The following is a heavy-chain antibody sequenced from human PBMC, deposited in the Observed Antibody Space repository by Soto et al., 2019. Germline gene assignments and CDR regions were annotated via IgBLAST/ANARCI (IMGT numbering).Heavy chain of an antibody. D-gene: IGHD5-18*01. J-gene: IGHJ4*01. CDR2: IIPIFGTA. CDR1: GGTFSSYA. V-gene: IGHV1-69*13. CDR3: ECGYSYGPFDY. Sequence: SVKVSCKASGGTFSSYAISWVRQAPGQGLEWMGGIIPIFGTANYAQKFQGRVTITADESTSTAYMELSSLRSEDTAVYYCECGYSYGPFDYWGLGTLVTVSS.